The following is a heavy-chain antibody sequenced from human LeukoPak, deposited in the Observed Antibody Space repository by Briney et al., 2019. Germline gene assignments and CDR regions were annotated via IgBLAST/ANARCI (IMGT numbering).Heavy chain of an antibody. Sequence: MXWXRQASGKGLEWVGRIRSKAHNYATAYAAAVTGRFTISREDSKNTAYLQMTSLKTEDTAVYYCTRGNYDFWSGYHDYWGQGTLVTVSS. V-gene: IGHV3-73*01. D-gene: IGHD3-3*01. J-gene: IGHJ4*02. CDR3: TRGNYDFWSGYHDY. CDR2: IRSKAHNYAT.